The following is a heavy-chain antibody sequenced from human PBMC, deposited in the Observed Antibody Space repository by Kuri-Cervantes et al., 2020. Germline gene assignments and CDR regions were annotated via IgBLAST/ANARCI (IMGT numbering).Heavy chain of an antibody. D-gene: IGHD3-3*01. CDR2: ISSSGSNI. Sequence: GGSLRLSCAASGFTFSDYYMSWIRQAPAQGLEWVSSISSSGSNIYYADSVRGRFTISRDNAKNSLYLQMNSLRAEDTAVYYCARGIVKPRDYDFWSGYQTLLDYWGQGTLVTVSS. J-gene: IGHJ4*02. CDR1: GFTFSDYY. CDR3: ARGIVKPRDYDFWSGYQTLLDY. V-gene: IGHV3-11*04.